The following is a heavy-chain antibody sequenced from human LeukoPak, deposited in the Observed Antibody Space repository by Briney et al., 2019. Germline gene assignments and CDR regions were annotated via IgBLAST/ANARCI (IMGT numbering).Heavy chain of an antibody. CDR2: IRYDGNIK. J-gene: IGHJ4*02. V-gene: IGHV3-30*02. CDR3: VKDNPLDY. Sequence: GGSLRLSCAASGFTFSSYGMPWVRQSPGKGLEWVAFIRYDGNIKFYADSMKGRFTISRDNSKNTLYLHINSLRPEDTALYYCVKDNPLDYWGQGALVIVSS. CDR1: GFTFSSYG. D-gene: IGHD1-14*01.